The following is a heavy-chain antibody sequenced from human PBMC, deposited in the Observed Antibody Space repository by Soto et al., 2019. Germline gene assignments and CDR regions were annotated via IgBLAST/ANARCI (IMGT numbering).Heavy chain of an antibody. CDR1: VASVSIYS. J-gene: IGHJ5*02. D-gene: IGHD3-10*01. CDR2: IHYSGGT. CDR3: ARGGTSGSEVYNWFDP. Sequence: PSETLSLTCSFPVASVSIYSWGWIRQSPGKGLEWIGYIHYSGGTNYTPSLRSRVTISVDTSKNQLSLNLTSLTAADTAVYYCARGGTSGSEVYNWFDPWGQGTMVNVSS. V-gene: IGHV4-59*02.